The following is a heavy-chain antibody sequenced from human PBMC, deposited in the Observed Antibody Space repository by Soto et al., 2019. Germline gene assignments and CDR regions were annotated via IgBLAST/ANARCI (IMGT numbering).Heavy chain of an antibody. D-gene: IGHD1-26*01. J-gene: IGHJ4*02. V-gene: IGHV3-74*01. CDR1: GFTFSIYW. Sequence: LRLSCAASGFTFSIYWMHWVRQAPGKGLVWVSRINGDGSATNYADSVKGRFTISRDNAKNTLHLQMNSLRAEDTALYYCARREATDGVLDFWGQGTLVTVS. CDR3: ARREATDGVLDF. CDR2: INGDGSAT.